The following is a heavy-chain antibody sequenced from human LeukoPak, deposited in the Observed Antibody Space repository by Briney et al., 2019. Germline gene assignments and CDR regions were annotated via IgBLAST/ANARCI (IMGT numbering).Heavy chain of an antibody. D-gene: IGHD3-16*01. V-gene: IGHV3-23*01. CDR2: ISGSGGTT. Sequence: GGSLRLSCATSGFTFSNYAVSWVRQAPGKGLEWVSSISGSGGTTYYADSVKGRFTISRDNSKNTLYLQMNSLRAEDTAVYYCARVGGGSSYWYFDLWGRGTLVTVSS. CDR3: ARVGGGSSYWYFDL. CDR1: GFTFSNYA. J-gene: IGHJ2*01.